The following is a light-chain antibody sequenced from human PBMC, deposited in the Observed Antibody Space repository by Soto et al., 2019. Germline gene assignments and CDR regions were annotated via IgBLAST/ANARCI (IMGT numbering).Light chain of an antibody. CDR2: DAS. V-gene: IGKV1-5*01. J-gene: IGKJ1*01. CDR1: QSISSW. CDR3: QQYNSYST. Sequence: HMTQCPSRLCASLGDRVANTCRASQSISSWLAWYQQKPGKAPKVLIYDASSLESGVPSRFSGSGSGTEFTLTISSLQPDDFATYYCQQYNSYSTFGQGTKVDIK.